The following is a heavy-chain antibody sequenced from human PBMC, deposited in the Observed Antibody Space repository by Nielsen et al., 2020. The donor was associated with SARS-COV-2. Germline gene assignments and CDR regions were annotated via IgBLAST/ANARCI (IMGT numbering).Heavy chain of an antibody. CDR3: ARERWSDRSFNY. Sequence: ASVKVSCKASGYTFTGYYMHWVRQAPGQGLEWMGRMNSNTGDTTYAQNFQGRVTMTRDTSISTAYMELSRLTSDDSVVYYCARERWSDRSFNYWGQGTLVTVSS. CDR2: MNSNTGDT. CDR1: GYTFTGYY. J-gene: IGHJ4*02. V-gene: IGHV1-2*05. D-gene: IGHD5-24*01.